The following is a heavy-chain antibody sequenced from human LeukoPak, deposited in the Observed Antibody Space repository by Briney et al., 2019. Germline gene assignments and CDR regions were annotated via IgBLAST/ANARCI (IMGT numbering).Heavy chain of an antibody. V-gene: IGHV4-59*12. D-gene: IGHD3-3*01. CDR3: ARASYSDLWSGYSGGYYYMDV. CDR1: GDSISRSC. CDR2: ISYSGST. Sequence: SETLSLTCSVSGDSISRSCWTWIRQPPGKGLEWIGYISYSGSTTYTPSLKSRVTIFVETPKNQFSLQLTSVTDADTAVYYCARASYSDLWSGYSGGYYYMDVWGKGTTVTVSS. J-gene: IGHJ6*03.